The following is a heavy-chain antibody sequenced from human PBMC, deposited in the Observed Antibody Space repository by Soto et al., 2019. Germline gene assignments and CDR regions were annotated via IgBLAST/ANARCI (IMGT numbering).Heavy chain of an antibody. CDR3: ARGGYDYSNPFDY. J-gene: IGHJ4*02. CDR1: GFTFNRYW. Sequence: EVQLVESGGGLVQPGGSLRLSCAASGFTFNRYWMKWVRQAPGRGLEWMGNINQDGSEKHYVDSVKGRFTISRDNGKDSVYLQMNSLKAEDTAMYYCARGGYDYSNPFDYWGQGTLVTVSS. CDR2: INQDGSEK. D-gene: IGHD4-4*01. V-gene: IGHV3-7*04.